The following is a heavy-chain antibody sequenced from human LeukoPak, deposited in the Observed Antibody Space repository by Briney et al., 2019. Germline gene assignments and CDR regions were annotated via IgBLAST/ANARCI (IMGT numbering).Heavy chain of an antibody. CDR3: ARAYDFWSGYYEDWFDP. CDR1: GGSISSYY. D-gene: IGHD3-3*01. CDR2: IYYSGST. J-gene: IGHJ5*02. V-gene: IGHV4-59*01. Sequence: PSETLSLTCTVSGGSISSYYWSWIRQPPGKGLEWIGYIYYSGSTDYNPSLKSRVTISVDTSKNQFSLKLSSVTAADTAVYYCARAYDFWSGYYEDWFDPRGQGTLVTVSS.